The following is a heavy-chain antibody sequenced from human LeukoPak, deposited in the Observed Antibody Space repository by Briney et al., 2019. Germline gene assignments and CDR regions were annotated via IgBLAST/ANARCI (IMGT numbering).Heavy chain of an antibody. CDR3: ASRIFSDCVRS. V-gene: IGHV4-39*07. CDR2: VYFSGST. J-gene: IGHJ5*02. D-gene: IGHD2-21*02. Sequence: SETLSLTCTVSGGSVTSNSYYWVWIRQPPGKGLEWVGSVYFSGSTYYNPSLMSRVTISLDTSKNQFSLNVDAVTAADTAVYYCASRIFSDCVRSWGQGTLVTVSS. CDR1: GGSVTSNSYY.